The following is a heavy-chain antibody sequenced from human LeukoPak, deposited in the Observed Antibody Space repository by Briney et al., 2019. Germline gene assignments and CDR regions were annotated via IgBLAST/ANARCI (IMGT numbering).Heavy chain of an antibody. V-gene: IGHV3-49*04. CDR1: GFTFGDYA. CDR3: TSRDDYDSSGYYYVVAFDI. D-gene: IGHD3-22*01. Sequence: GGSLRLSCTASGFTFGDYAMSWVRQAPGKGLEWVGFIRSKAYGGTTEYAASVKGRFTISRDDSKSIAYLQMNSLKTEDTAVYYCTSRDDYDSSGYYYVVAFDIWGQGTMVTVSS. J-gene: IGHJ3*02. CDR2: IRSKAYGGTT.